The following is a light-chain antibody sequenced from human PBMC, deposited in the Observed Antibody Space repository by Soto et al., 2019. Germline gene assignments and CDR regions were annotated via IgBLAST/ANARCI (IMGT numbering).Light chain of an antibody. J-gene: IGLJ3*02. Sequence: QSALTQPRSVSGSPGQSVTISCTGTSGDVGAYDRVSWYQHHPTKAPKLIIYDVTNRPSGVPYRFSGSKSGSTASLTISGLQAEDEPDYYCCSHAGGSSWVFGGGTKLTVL. V-gene: IGLV2-11*01. CDR3: CSHAGGSSWV. CDR2: DVT. CDR1: SGDVGAYDR.